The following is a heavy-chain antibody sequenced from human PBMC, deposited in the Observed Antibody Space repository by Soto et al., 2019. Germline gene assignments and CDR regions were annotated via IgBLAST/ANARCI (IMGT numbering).Heavy chain of an antibody. CDR1: GYTFTSYG. V-gene: IGHV1-18*01. Sequence: ASVKVSCKASGYTFTSYGISWVRQAPGQGLEWMGWISAYNGNTNFAQNFEGRVTISSDMSTSTAYMELSSLTSEDTAVYYCAALSENTFVKPFDHWGQGTLVTVSS. D-gene: IGHD2-2*02. CDR3: AALSENTFVKPFDH. J-gene: IGHJ4*02. CDR2: ISAYNGNT.